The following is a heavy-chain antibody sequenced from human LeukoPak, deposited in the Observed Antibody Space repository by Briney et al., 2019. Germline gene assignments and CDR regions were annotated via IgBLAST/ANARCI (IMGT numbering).Heavy chain of an antibody. CDR3: TRDYPASFDV. CDR1: GFNFGDFA. J-gene: IGHJ3*01. Sequence: GGSLRLSCTVSGFNFGDFAMSWVRQAPGRGLEWLGFIRSTIYGGTTDYAASVKGRFTISRDDSKSIAYLQMNSLKTEDTAMYYCTRDYPASFDVWGQGTLVTVSP. V-gene: IGHV3-49*04. CDR2: IRSTIYGGTT.